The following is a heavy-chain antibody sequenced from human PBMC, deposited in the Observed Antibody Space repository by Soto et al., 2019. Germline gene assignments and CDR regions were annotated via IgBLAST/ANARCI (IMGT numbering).Heavy chain of an antibody. CDR2: ISSSSSYI. Sequence: PGGSLRLSCAASGFTFSIYSMNWFRQAPGKGLEWVSSISSSSSYIYYADSVKGRFTISRDNAKNSLYLQMNSLRAEDTAVYYCARARGESITIFGVVMTSFDYWGQGTLVTVSS. V-gene: IGHV3-21*01. J-gene: IGHJ4*02. CDR3: ARARGESITIFGVVMTSFDY. CDR1: GFTFSIYS. D-gene: IGHD3-3*01.